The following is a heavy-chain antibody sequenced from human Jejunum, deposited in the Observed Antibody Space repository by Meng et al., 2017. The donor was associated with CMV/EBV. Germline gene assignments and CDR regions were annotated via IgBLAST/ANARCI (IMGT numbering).Heavy chain of an antibody. D-gene: IGHD3-9*01. CDR1: GGSISSSNYY. J-gene: IGHJ4*02. V-gene: IGHV4-39*07. CDR3: VRDDILTGSPAI. Sequence: RRLQESGPGRVEPWATLALLSTVLGGSISSSNYYWGWIRQPPGKGLEWIGSIFSSGNTYYNLSFKSRVTISLDTSKNQFSLKLSSVTAADTAVYYCVRDDILTGSPAIWGQGTLVTVSS. CDR2: IFSSGNT.